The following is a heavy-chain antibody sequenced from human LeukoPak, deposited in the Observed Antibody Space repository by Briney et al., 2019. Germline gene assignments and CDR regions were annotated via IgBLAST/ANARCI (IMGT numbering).Heavy chain of an antibody. D-gene: IGHD5-12*01. J-gene: IGHJ4*02. Sequence: KPSQTLSLTCTVSGGSISSGSYYWSWIRQPAGKGLECIGRIYTSGSTDYNPSLKSRVSISVGTSKNQFSLKLSSVTAADTAVYYCARATWPLCYFDYWGQGTLVTVSS. CDR3: ARATWPLCYFDY. V-gene: IGHV4-61*02. CDR1: GGSISSGSYY. CDR2: IYTSGST.